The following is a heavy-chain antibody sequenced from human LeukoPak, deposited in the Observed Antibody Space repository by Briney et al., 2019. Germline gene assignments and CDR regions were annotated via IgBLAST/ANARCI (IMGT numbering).Heavy chain of an antibody. J-gene: IGHJ4*02. V-gene: IGHV4-34*01. CDR2: VNQSRGT. Sequence: SETLSLTCAVYGGSFSPYYWSWIRQPPGKGLEWIGEVNQSRGTNYNPSLKSRVTISADTSNNQFSLRLTSVTAADTAVYYCARGPGLTYSSSWWSLDHWGQGTLVTVSS. CDR1: GGSFSPYY. CDR3: ARGPGLTYSSSWWSLDH. D-gene: IGHD6-13*01.